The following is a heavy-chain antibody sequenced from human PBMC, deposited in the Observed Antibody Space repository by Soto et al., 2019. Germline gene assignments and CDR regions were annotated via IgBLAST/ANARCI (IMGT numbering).Heavy chain of an antibody. CDR1: GGPFSSYT. CDR3: VRDSIAAAGFDS. D-gene: IGHD6-13*01. V-gene: IGHV1-69*12. CDR2: IIPLFGRT. J-gene: IGHJ4*02. Sequence: QVHLVQSGAEVKMPGSSVKVSCKVSGGPFSSYTISWVRQAPGQGLEWVGEIIPLFGRTNYVQNFQGKVTISADESTNTAYMQLSRLRSEDTAVYYCVRDSIAAAGFDSWGQGTLVTVS.